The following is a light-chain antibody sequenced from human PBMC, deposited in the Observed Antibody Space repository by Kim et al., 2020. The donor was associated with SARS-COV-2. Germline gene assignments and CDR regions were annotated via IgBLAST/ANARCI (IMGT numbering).Light chain of an antibody. Sequence: EIVLTQSPGTLSLSQGERATLSCRASQNVSSNYLSWYHQKPGQAPRLLMYGASRRAAGIPDRFSGSGSGTDFTLTLSRLEPEDFAVYYCHQYGSSPDTFGQGTRLEIK. CDR3: HQYGSSPDT. CDR2: GAS. V-gene: IGKV3-20*01. CDR1: QNVSSNY. J-gene: IGKJ5*01.